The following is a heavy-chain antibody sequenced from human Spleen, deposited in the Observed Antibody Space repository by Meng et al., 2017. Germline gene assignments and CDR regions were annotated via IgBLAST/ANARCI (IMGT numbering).Heavy chain of an antibody. CDR1: GFTFSSYW. V-gene: IGHV3-74*01. D-gene: IGHD1-26*01. Sequence: GESLKISCTASGFTFSSYWMNWVRQVPGKGLVWVSQTNTDGSTTRYADSVKGRFTISRDNAKNTLYLQMNSLRAEDTAVYYCARDFYMMWELLSEFYFDYWGQGTLVTVSS. CDR3: ARDFYMMWELLSEFYFDY. CDR2: TNTDGSTT. J-gene: IGHJ4*02.